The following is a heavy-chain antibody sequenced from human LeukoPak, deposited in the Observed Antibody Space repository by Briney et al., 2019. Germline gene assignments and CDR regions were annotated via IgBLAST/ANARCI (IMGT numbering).Heavy chain of an antibody. CDR1: GGTFSNYA. CDR2: IIPIFGTA. Sequence: SVKVSCKASGGTFSNYAINWVRQAPGQGLEWMGGIIPIFGTANYAQKFQGRVTITADESTSTAYMELSSLRSEDTAVYYCARCRDIGTYNLLRDWGQGSLVFVSS. D-gene: IGHD1-26*01. CDR3: ARCRDIGTYNLLRD. J-gene: IGHJ4*02. V-gene: IGHV1-69*13.